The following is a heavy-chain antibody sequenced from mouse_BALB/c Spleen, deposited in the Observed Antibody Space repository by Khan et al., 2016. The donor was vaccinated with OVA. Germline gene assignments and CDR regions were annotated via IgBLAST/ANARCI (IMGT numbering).Heavy chain of an antibody. CDR1: GYSITSDYA. Sequence: VQLKQSGPGLVKPSQSLSLTCTVTGYSITSDYAWNWIRPFPGNKLEWMGFISYSGNTKYNPSLKSRFSITRDTSKNQFFLQLNSVTTEDTATYYCARVYGGDFDYWGQGTSLTVSS. CDR2: ISYSGNT. J-gene: IGHJ2*02. CDR3: ARVYGGDFDY. D-gene: IGHD1-1*02. V-gene: IGHV3-2*02.